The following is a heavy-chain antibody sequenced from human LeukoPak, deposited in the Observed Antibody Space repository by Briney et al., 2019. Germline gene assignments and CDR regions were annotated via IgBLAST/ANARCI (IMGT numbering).Heavy chain of an antibody. CDR1: GFTFDDYA. V-gene: IGHV3-9*01. Sequence: GGSLRLSCTGSGFTFDDYAMHWVRHTPGKGLEGVAGITWNRDNIGYGDSVKGRFTISRDNVKNVLYLQMNSLRPEDTALYYCAKDLSSAITSALVLDVWGQGTTVIVS. CDR3: AKDLSSAITSALVLDV. CDR2: ITWNRDNI. J-gene: IGHJ6*02. D-gene: IGHD3-22*01.